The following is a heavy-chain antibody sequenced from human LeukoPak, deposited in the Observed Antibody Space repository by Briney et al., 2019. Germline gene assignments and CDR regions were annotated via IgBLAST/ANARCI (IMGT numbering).Heavy chain of an antibody. CDR1: GCFINDYS. V-gene: IGHV4-59*10. CDR2: FYTGYST. Sequence: PSETLSLTCAVCGCFINDYSLSWVRQPAGRGLEWIGRFYTGYSTEYNPSLMSRVTILVDRSKSQISLNLRSVTAADTAVYYCARCSNYYYYFYMDVWGQGTTVTVSS. CDR3: ARCSNYYYYFYMDV. J-gene: IGHJ6*03.